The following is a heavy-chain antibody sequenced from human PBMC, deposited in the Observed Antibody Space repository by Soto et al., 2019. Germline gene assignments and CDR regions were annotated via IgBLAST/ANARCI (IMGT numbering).Heavy chain of an antibody. CDR3: ARAVLPATAPFDY. CDR1: GGSISNYY. V-gene: IGHV4-59*01. J-gene: IGHJ4*02. Sequence: QVQLQESGPRLVKPSETLSLTCIVSGGSISNYYWSWIRQPPGKGLEWIGYIYYSGSTNYNPSLPRRVTISVDTSNNQFSLKLSSVTAADTAVYYCARAVLPATAPFDYWGQGTLVTVSS. CDR2: IYYSGST. D-gene: IGHD2-2*01.